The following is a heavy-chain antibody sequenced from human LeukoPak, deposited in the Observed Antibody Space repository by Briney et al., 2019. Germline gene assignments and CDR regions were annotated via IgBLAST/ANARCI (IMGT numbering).Heavy chain of an antibody. CDR2: ISPNSGGT. J-gene: IGHJ5*02. Sequence: GASVKVSCKASGYTFTAYYMHWVRQAPGQGLEWMGWISPNSGGTNYAQKFQGRVTMTRDTSISTAYMDLSRLRSDDTAVYYCARGMGVLVPAATWFDPWGQGTLVTVSS. V-gene: IGHV1-2*02. CDR1: GYTFTAYY. CDR3: ARGMGVLVPAATWFDP. D-gene: IGHD2-2*01.